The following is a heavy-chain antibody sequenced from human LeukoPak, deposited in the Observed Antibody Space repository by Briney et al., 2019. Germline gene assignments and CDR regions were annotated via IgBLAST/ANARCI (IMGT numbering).Heavy chain of an antibody. CDR3: ARDEAHYDFWSGIWDSYYYYGMDV. D-gene: IGHD3-3*01. J-gene: IGHJ6*02. CDR2: INPSGGST. CDR1: GYTFTSYY. Sequence: APVKVSCKASGYTFTSYYMHWVRQAPGQGLEWMGIINPSGGSTSYVQKFQGRVTMTRDTSTSTVYMELSSLRSEDTAVYYCARDEAHYDFWSGIWDSYYYYGMDVWGQGTTVTVSS. V-gene: IGHV1-46*01.